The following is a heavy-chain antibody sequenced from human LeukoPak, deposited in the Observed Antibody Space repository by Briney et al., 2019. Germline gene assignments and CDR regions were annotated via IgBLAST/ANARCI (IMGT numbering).Heavy chain of an antibody. CDR3: ARGPPGGYCSSTSCYIRY. CDR2: IIPIFGTA. CDR1: GGTFSSYA. Sequence: GASVEVSCKASGGTFSSYAISWVRQAPGQGLEWMGGIIPIFGTANYAQKFQGRVTITADESTSTAYMELSSLRSEDTAVYYCARGPPGGYCSSTSCYIRYWGQGTLVTVSS. J-gene: IGHJ4*02. V-gene: IGHV1-69*13. D-gene: IGHD2-2*02.